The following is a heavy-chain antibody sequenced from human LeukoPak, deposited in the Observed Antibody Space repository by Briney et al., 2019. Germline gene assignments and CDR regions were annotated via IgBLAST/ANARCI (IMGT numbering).Heavy chain of an antibody. CDR2: ISGSGDRT. CDR1: GFTFSNYA. CDR3: AKDRIPVAGRQDIWDY. J-gene: IGHJ4*02. V-gene: IGHV3-23*01. Sequence: PGGSLRLSCVGAGFTFSNYAMTWVRQAPGKGLGWVSGISGSGDRTYYADSVKGRFTISRDNSKNTLYLQMNSLTGDDSAVYYCAKDRIPVAGRQDIWDYWGQGTLVTVSS. D-gene: IGHD6-19*01.